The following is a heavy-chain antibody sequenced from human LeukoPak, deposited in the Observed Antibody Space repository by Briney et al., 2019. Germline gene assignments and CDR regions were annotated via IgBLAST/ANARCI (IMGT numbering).Heavy chain of an antibody. CDR1: GYSFTSYW. CDR2: IYPGDSDT. CDR3: ARSSVVLVRNEGSGSPYSASFDY. D-gene: IGHD3-10*01. V-gene: IGHV5-51*01. J-gene: IGHJ4*02. Sequence: GESLKISCKGSGYSFTSYWIGWVRQMPGKGLEWMGIIYPGDSDTRYSPSFQGQVTISADKSISTAYLQWSSLKASDTAMYYCARSSVVLVRNEGSGSPYSASFDYWGQGTLVTVSS.